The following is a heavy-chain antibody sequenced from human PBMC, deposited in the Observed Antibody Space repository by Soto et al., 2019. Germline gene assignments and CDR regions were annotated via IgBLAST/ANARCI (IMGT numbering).Heavy chain of an antibody. D-gene: IGHD3-10*01. CDR3: ARVPYMVRGVRVFDY. V-gene: IGHV4-4*02. Sequence: QVQLQESGPGLVKPSGTLSLTCAVSGGSISSSNWWSWVRQPPGKGLEWIGEIYHSGSTNYNPSLTSRVTLSVDKSKNQLALKLSSVTAADTAVYYCARVPYMVRGVRVFDYWVQGTLVTVSS. CDR1: GGSISSSNW. CDR2: IYHSGST. J-gene: IGHJ4*02.